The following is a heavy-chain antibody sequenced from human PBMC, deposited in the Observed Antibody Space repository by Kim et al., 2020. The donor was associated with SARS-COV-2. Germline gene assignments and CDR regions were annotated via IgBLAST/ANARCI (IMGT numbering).Heavy chain of an antibody. D-gene: IGHD6-19*01. CDR1: GFTFSTYA. Sequence: GGSLRLSCAASGFTFSTYALTWVRQAPGKGLEWVSAIRGSGGSTYYADSVKGRFTISRDNSKNTLYLQMNSLRAEDTTVYYCAKPDSSCWYEPFFDYWGQGTLVTVSS. V-gene: IGHV3-23*01. J-gene: IGHJ4*02. CDR2: IRGSGGST. CDR3: AKPDSSCWYEPFFDY.